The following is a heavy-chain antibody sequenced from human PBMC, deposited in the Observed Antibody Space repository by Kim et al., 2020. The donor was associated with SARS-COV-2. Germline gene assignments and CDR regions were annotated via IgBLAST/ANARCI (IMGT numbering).Heavy chain of an antibody. CDR2: INGSGGRT. CDR3: AKDRYSSSDYFDY. CDR1: GITFSNYA. Sequence: GGSLRLSCEASGITFSNYAMSWVRQAPGKGLEWVSDINGSGGRTYYADSVKGRFTISRDNSKNTLYLQMNSLRAEDTAVYYCAKDRYSSSDYFDYWGQGT. J-gene: IGHJ4*02. D-gene: IGHD6-6*01. V-gene: IGHV3-23*01.